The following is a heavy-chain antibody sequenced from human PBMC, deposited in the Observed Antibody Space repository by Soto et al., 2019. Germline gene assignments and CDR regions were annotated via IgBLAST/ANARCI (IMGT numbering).Heavy chain of an antibody. J-gene: IGHJ4*02. CDR1: GGSISTNYW. D-gene: IGHD1-26*01. Sequence: QVQLQESGPGLVKPSGTLSLTCAVSGGSISTNYWWSWVRQPPGKGLEWIGEIHHSGRTNYIQSLQGTGTRALDKAHDQPFPKLSPGAARGKAGVLCGKGFDYWLVYWGQGTLVTVSS. V-gene: IGHV4-4*02. CDR2: IHHSGRT. CDR3: GKGFDYWLVY.